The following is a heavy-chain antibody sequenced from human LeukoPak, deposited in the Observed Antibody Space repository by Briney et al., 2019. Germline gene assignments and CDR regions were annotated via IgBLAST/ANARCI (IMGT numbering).Heavy chain of an antibody. CDR3: ARGLRLDCSGGSCGFWYYYGMDV. J-gene: IGHJ6*02. CDR2: MNPNSGNT. CDR1: GYTFTSYD. V-gene: IGHV1-8*01. D-gene: IGHD2-15*01. Sequence: ASVKVSCKASGYTFTSYDINWVRQATGQGLEWMGWMNPNSGNTGYAQKFQGRVTMTRNTSISTAYMELSSLRSEDTAVYYCARGLRLDCSGGSCGFWYYYGMDVRGQGTTVTVSS.